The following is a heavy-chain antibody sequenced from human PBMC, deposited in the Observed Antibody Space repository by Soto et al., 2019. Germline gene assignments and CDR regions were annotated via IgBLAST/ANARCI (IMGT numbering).Heavy chain of an antibody. CDR1: GGSINSYY. CDR3: ASGAYYDILTGYGPTSFQH. Sequence: PSETMSLTCTVSGGSINSYYGSWIRQHPGKGLEWIGYIYYSGSTNYNPSLKSRVTISVDTSKNQFSLKLSSVTAADTAVYYCASGAYYDILTGYGPTSFQHWGQGTLVTVSS. D-gene: IGHD3-9*01. J-gene: IGHJ1*01. CDR2: IYYSGST. V-gene: IGHV4-59*01.